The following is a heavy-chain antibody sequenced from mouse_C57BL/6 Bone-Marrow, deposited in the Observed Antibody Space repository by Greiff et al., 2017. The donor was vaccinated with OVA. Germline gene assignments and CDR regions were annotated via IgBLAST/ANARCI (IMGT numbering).Heavy chain of an antibody. CDR1: GYTFTSYW. Sequence: VQLKQPGAELVKPGASVKLSCKASGYTFTSYWMQWVKQRPGQGLEWIGEIDPSDSYTNYNQKFKGKATLTVDTSSSTAYMQLSSLTSEDSAVYYCARSGDSNYAYYFDYWGQGTTLTVSS. D-gene: IGHD2-5*01. J-gene: IGHJ2*01. V-gene: IGHV1-50*01. CDR2: IDPSDSYT. CDR3: ARSGDSNYAYYFDY.